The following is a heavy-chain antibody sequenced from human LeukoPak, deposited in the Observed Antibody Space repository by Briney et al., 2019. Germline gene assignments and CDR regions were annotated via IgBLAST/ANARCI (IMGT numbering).Heavy chain of an antibody. CDR3: ARGARGYYDFWRPTYYYYYMDV. J-gene: IGHJ6*03. CDR1: GGSISSGGYY. V-gene: IGHV4-30-2*01. D-gene: IGHD3-3*01. CDR2: IYHSGST. Sequence: TLSLTCTVSGGSISSGGYYWGWIRQPPGKGLEWIGYIYHSGSTYYNPSLKSRVTISVDRSKNQFSLKLSSVTAADTAVYYCARGARGYYDFWRPTYYYYYMDVWGKGTTVTVSS.